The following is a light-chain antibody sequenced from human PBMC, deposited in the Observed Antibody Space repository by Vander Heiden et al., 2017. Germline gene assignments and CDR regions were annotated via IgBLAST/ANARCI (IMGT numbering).Light chain of an antibody. V-gene: IGKV4-1*01. Sequence: DLVMTQSPDSLAVSLGERATINCKSSQSVLYTSNNKNYLAWYQQKPGQPPKLLFYWASTRESGVPDRFSGSGSVTDFTLTISRLQAEDVAVYYCQQDHSTPRTFGQGTKVEIK. CDR1: QSVLYTSNNKNY. J-gene: IGKJ1*01. CDR3: QQDHSTPRT. CDR2: WAS.